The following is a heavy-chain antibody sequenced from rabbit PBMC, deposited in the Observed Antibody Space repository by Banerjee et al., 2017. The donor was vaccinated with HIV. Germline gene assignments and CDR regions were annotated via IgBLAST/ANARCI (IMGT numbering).Heavy chain of an antibody. J-gene: IGHJ3*01. CDR3: ARDLAGVIGWNFGL. CDR1: GFSFSSSYW. Sequence: QEQLEESGGDLVKPEGSLTLTCTASGFSFSSSYWICWVHQAPGKGLEWIACIDAGSKGSTYYASWARGRFTISETSSTTVTLQMTSLTAADTATYFCARDLAGVIGWNFGLWGQGTLVTVS. D-gene: IGHD4-1*01. V-gene: IGHV1S45*01. CDR2: IDAGSKGST.